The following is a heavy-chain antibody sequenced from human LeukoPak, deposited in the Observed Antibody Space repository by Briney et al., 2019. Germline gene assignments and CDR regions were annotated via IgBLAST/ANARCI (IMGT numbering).Heavy chain of an antibody. D-gene: IGHD1-26*01. Sequence: ASVKVSCKASGYNFTSYYIHWVRQAPGQGPQWLGIINPSGSSTLYAQKFQGRITMTRDMSTTTDYMELSSLTYDDTAVYYCARDNSVGDVAWWFDPWGQGTLVTVSS. CDR1: GYNFTSYY. CDR3: ARDNSVGDVAWWFDP. V-gene: IGHV1-46*01. J-gene: IGHJ5*02. CDR2: INPSGSST.